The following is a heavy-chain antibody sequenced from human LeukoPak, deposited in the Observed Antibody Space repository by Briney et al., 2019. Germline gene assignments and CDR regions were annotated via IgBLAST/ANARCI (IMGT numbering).Heavy chain of an antibody. CDR2: VSDSGSGT. CDR1: GFTFSTYA. V-gene: IGHV3-23*01. D-gene: IGHD6-19*01. CDR3: AKGKGSSGWYD. J-gene: IGHJ4*02. Sequence: GGSLRLSCAASGFTFSTYAMSWVRQAPGRGLEWVSAVSDSGSGTYYADSVKGRFTISRDNSKNTLYLQITSLRAEYTSLYYCAKGKGSSGWYDWGQGTLVTVSS.